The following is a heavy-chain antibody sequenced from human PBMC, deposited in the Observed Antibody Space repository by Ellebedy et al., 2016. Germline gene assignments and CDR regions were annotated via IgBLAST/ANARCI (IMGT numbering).Heavy chain of an antibody. CDR2: IRASGGGT. CDR3: AKGQGDYIWSFFDS. Sequence: GESLKISCAASGFTFNTYAMSWVRQGPGKGLEWVSTIRASGGGTHYADSVRGRFSISRDDSKNTFYLQLTSLRADDTAVYFCAKGQGDYIWSFFDSWGQGTLVTVSS. CDR1: GFTFNTYA. D-gene: IGHD4-17*01. V-gene: IGHV3-23*01. J-gene: IGHJ4*02.